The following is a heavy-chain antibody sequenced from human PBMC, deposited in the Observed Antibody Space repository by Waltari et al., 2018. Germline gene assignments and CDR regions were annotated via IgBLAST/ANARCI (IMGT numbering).Heavy chain of an antibody. CDR2: SIPIFGTA. Sequence: QVQLVQSGAEVKKPGSSVKVACKASGGTFSSYAISWVRQAPGQGLEWMGRSIPIFGTANYAQKFQGRVTITADKSTSTAYMELSSLRSEDTAVYYCARTPIAVAGIGYFDLWDRGTLVTVSS. CDR3: ARTPIAVAGIGYFDL. CDR1: GGTFSSYA. V-gene: IGHV1-69*08. J-gene: IGHJ2*01. D-gene: IGHD6-19*01.